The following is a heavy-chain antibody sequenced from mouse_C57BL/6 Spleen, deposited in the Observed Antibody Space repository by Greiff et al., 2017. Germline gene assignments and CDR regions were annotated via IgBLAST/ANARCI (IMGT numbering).Heavy chain of an antibody. D-gene: IGHD1-1*01. CDR2: IYPRSGNT. CDR3: ARRIGDYYGSSCFDY. J-gene: IGHJ2*01. V-gene: IGHV1-81*01. Sequence: QVQLQQSGAELARPGASVKLSCKASGYTFTSYGISWVKQRTGQGLEWIGEIYPRSGNTYYNEKFKGKATLTADKSSSTAYMELRSLTSEDSAVYFCARRIGDYYGSSCFDYWGQGTTLTVSS. CDR1: GYTFTSYG.